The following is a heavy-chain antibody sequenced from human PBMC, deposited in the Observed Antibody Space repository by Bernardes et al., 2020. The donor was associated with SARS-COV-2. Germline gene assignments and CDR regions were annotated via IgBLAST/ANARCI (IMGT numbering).Heavy chain of an antibody. CDR2: INHSGST. Sequence: ETLSLTCAVYGGSFSGYYWSWIRQPPGKGLEWIGEINHSGSTNYNPSLKSRVTISVDTSKNQFSLKLSSVTAADTAVYYCARGPLWWELQYYFDYWGQGTLVTVSS. V-gene: IGHV4-34*01. CDR1: GGSFSGYY. CDR3: ARGPLWWELQYYFDY. J-gene: IGHJ4*02. D-gene: IGHD1-26*01.